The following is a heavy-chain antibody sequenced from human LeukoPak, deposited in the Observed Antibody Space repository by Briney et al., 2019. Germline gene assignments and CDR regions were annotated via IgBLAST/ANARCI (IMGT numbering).Heavy chain of an antibody. V-gene: IGHV3-30*03. D-gene: IGHD3-3*01. Sequence: GRSLRLSCAASGFTFSSYGMHWVRQAPGKGLEWVAVISYDGSNKHYADSVKGRFTISRDNAKNTLYLQMNSLGAEDTAVYYCARALDLGGIWGQGTLVTVSS. CDR1: GFTFSSYG. CDR3: ARALDLGGI. CDR2: ISYDGSNK. J-gene: IGHJ4*02.